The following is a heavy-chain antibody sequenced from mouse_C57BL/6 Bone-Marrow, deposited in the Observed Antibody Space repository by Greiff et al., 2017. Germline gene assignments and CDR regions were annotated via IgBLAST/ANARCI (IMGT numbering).Heavy chain of an antibody. Sequence: EVKVVESGGGLVKPGGSLKLSCAASGFTFSGYAMSWVRQTPEKRLEWVATISDGGSSTYYPDTVKGRFTISRDNAKNNLYLPLSHLKSQDTAMDYWSRGLYYYGSSFAYWGQVTLVTVSA. CDR3: SRGLYYYGSSFAY. J-gene: IGHJ3*01. CDR2: ISDGGSST. V-gene: IGHV5-4*03. CDR1: GFTFSGYA. D-gene: IGHD1-1*01.